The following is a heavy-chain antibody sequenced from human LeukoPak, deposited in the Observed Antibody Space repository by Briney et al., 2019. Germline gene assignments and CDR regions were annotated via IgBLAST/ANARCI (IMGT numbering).Heavy chain of an antibody. J-gene: IGHJ4*02. Sequence: GGSLRLSCAASGFTFDDYAMHWVRQAPGKGLEWVSGISWNSGSIGYADSVKGRFTISRDNAKNSLYLQMNSLRAEDTALYYCAKDSGHGYDILTGPFDYWGQGTLVTVSS. D-gene: IGHD3-9*01. CDR3: AKDSGHGYDILTGPFDY. CDR2: ISWNSGSI. CDR1: GFTFDDYA. V-gene: IGHV3-9*01.